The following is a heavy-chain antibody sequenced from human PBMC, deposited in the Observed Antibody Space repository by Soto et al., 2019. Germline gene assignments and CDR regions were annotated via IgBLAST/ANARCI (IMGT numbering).Heavy chain of an antibody. J-gene: IGHJ4*02. CDR1: GYTFTGYY. Sequence: ASVKVSCKASGYTFTGYYMHWVRQAPGQGLEWMGWINPNSGGTNYAQKFQGRVTMTRDTSINTAYMELSRLRSDDTAVYYCARAPHHSSSYYYWGQGTLVTVSS. V-gene: IGHV1-2*02. CDR3: ARAPHHSSSYYY. D-gene: IGHD6-6*01. CDR2: INPNSGGT.